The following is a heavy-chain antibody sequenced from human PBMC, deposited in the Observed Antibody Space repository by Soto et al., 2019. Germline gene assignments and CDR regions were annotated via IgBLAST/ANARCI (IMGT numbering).Heavy chain of an antibody. D-gene: IGHD2-15*01. CDR3: ARDKGVVVVAATNYYYYYGMDV. CDR1: GFTFSSYA. CDR2: ISYDGSNK. V-gene: IGHV3-30-3*01. J-gene: IGHJ6*02. Sequence: SLRLSCAASGFTFSSYAMHWVRQAPGKGLEWVAVISYDGSNKYYADSVKGRFTISRDNSKNTLYLQMNSLRAEDTAVYYCARDKGVVVVAATNYYYYYGMDVWGQGTTVTVS.